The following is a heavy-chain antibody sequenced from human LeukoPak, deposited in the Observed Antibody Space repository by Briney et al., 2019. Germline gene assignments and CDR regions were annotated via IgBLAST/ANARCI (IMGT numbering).Heavy chain of an antibody. Sequence: SETLSLTCTVSGGSVSSGSYYWGWIRQPPGKGLEWIGYIYYNWSTNYNPSLKSRVTISVDTSKNHFSLKLSSVTAADTAVYYCARDGFPINYYYYGMDVWGQGTTVTVSS. CDR1: GGSVSSGSYY. D-gene: IGHD3-10*01. J-gene: IGHJ6*02. CDR2: IYYNWST. V-gene: IGHV4-61*03. CDR3: ARDGFPINYYYYGMDV.